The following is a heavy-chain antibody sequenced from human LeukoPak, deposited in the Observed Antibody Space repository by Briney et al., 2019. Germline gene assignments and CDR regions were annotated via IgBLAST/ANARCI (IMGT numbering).Heavy chain of an antibody. D-gene: IGHD3-10*02. J-gene: IGHJ6*04. Sequence: GGSLRLSCAASGFTFSSYAMNWVRQAPGKGLEWVSYISSSGSTIYYADSVKGRFTISRDNAKNSLYLQMNSLRAEDTAVYYCAELGITMNGGVWGKGTTVTISS. CDR1: GFTFSSYA. CDR3: AELGITMNGGV. V-gene: IGHV3-48*03. CDR2: ISSSGSTI.